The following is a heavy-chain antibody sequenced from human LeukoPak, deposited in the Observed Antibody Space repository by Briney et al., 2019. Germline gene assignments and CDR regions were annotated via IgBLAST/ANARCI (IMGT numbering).Heavy chain of an antibody. CDR1: GGSIDSYH. J-gene: IGHJ6*03. CDR3: AREAYFWSVPYYYYMDV. CDR2: IYTSGST. D-gene: IGHD2-21*01. V-gene: IGHV4-4*07. Sequence: PSETLSLTCTVSGGSIDSYHWSWIRHPAGKGLEWIGRIYTSGSTNYNPSLKSRVTMSVDTSKNQFSLKLSSVTAADTAVYYCAREAYFWSVPYYYYMDVWGKGTTVTISS.